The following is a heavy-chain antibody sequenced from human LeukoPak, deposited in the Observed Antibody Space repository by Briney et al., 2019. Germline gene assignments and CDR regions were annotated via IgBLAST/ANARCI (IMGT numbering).Heavy chain of an antibody. CDR2: ISYDGSNK. J-gene: IGHJ4*02. Sequence: PGRSLRLSCAASGFTFSSYAMHWVRQAPGKGLEWVAVISYDGSNKQYADSVRGRFTISRDNSKNTLYVQMNSLRAEDTAVYYCAREAVAGTYYFDYWGQGTLVTVSS. D-gene: IGHD6-19*01. V-gene: IGHV3-30*04. CDR3: AREAVAGTYYFDY. CDR1: GFTFSSYA.